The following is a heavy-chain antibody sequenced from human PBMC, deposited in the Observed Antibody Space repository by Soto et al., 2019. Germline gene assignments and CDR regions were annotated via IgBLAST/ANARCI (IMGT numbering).Heavy chain of an antibody. CDR3: ERGSGIVALPGELEDVNYDY. CDR2: INESGST. CDR1: GQSFSGHS. D-gene: IGHD1-1*01. J-gene: IGHJ4*02. Sequence: QVQLQQWGAGLVKPSETLSLSCAVYGQSFSGHSWAWIRRPPGKGLEWIGEINESGSTYYNPYLKSRFTISTDTSKNQFSLKLSSVSAADTAAYFCERGSGIVALPGELEDVNYDYWGQGTLVNVSS. V-gene: IGHV4-34*01.